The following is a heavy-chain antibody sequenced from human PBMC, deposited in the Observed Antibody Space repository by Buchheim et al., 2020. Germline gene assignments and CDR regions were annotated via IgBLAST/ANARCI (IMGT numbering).Heavy chain of an antibody. CDR1: GFTFSSYA. V-gene: IGHV3-23*01. J-gene: IGHJ5*02. D-gene: IGHD2-2*01. CDR3: AKDRRGYCSSTSCYSAWFDP. Sequence: EVQLLESGGGLVQPGGSLRLSCAASGFTFSSYAVSWVRQAPGKGLEWVSAISGSGGSTYYADSVKGRFTISRDNSKNTLYLQMNSLRAEDTAVYYCAKDRRGYCSSTSCYSAWFDPWGQGTL. CDR2: ISGSGGST.